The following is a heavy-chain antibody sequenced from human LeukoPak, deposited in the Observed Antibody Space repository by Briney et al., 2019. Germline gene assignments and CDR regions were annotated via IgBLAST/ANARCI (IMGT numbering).Heavy chain of an antibody. D-gene: IGHD6-19*01. CDR3: AKVIDSSGWYYFDY. V-gene: IGHV3-48*01. CDR2: ISSSSSTI. Sequence: GGSLRLSCSASEFTFSSFGMNWVRQAPGKGLEWVSYISSSSSTIYYADSVKGRFTISRDNAKNSLFLQMNGLRAEDTAVHYCAKVIDSSGWYYFDYWGQGTLVTVSS. J-gene: IGHJ4*02. CDR1: EFTFSSFG.